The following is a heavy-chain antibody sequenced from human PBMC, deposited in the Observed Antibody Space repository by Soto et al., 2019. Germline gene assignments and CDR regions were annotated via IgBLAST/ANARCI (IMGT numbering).Heavy chain of an antibody. J-gene: IGHJ6*02. CDR2: IYYSGST. D-gene: IGHD3-3*01. Sequence: SETLSLTCTVSGGSISSYYWSWIRQPPGKGLEWIGYIYYSGSTNYNPSLKSRVTISVDTSKNQFSLKLSSATAADTAVYYCARDSGDFWSGYHYGMDVWGQGTTVTVSS. CDR1: GGSISSYY. CDR3: ARDSGDFWSGYHYGMDV. V-gene: IGHV4-59*01.